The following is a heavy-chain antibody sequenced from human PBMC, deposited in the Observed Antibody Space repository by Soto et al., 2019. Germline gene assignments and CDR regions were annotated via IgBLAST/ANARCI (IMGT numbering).Heavy chain of an antibody. V-gene: IGHV1-18*01. D-gene: IGHD3-22*01. J-gene: IGHJ3*02. Sequence: GASVKVSCKASGYTFTRSGISWVRQAPGQGLEWMGWISAYNGNTNYAQKLQGRVTMTTDTSTSTAYMELRSLRSDDTAVYYCARVSDSSGYYPAFDIWGQGTMVTVSS. CDR3: ARVSDSSGYYPAFDI. CDR1: GYTFTRSG. CDR2: ISAYNGNT.